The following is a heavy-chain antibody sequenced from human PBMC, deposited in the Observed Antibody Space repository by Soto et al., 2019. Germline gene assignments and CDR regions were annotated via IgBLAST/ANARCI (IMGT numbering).Heavy chain of an antibody. CDR2: IIPMLART. J-gene: IGHJ3*01. CDR3: ALGSWSGETFDL. D-gene: IGHD6-13*01. V-gene: IGHV1-69*02. Sequence: QVQLVQSGAEVKKPGSSVKVSCKASGGTFNVYTIIWVRQAPGQGLEWMGRIIPMLARTNYAQRFQGRVKLTADTSTTTAYMELSRLTSEDTAVYYCALGSWSGETFDLWGQGTLVTVSS. CDR1: GGTFNVYT.